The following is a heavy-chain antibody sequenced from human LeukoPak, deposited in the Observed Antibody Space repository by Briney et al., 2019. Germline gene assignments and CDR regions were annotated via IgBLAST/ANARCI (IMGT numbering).Heavy chain of an antibody. CDR2: IYPGDSDT. Sequence: GGALQISCKGSGYSFTSYWIGWVRQLPGKGLEWMGIIYPGDSDTRYSPSFQGQVTISADKSISTAYLQWSSLKASDTAMYYCARRDGYNSPFDYWGQGTLVTVSS. CDR3: ARRDGYNSPFDY. CDR1: GYSFTSYW. J-gene: IGHJ4*02. D-gene: IGHD5-24*01. V-gene: IGHV5-51*01.